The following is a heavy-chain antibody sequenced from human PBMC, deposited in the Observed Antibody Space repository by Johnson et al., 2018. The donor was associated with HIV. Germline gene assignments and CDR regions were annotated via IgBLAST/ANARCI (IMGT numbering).Heavy chain of an antibody. CDR3: ARDRFGYYDSSGSYAFDI. V-gene: IGHV3-7*01. CDR2: IKQDGSEK. D-gene: IGHD3-22*01. Sequence: VQLVESGGGLVQPGGSLRLSCAASGFTFSSYWMSWVRQAPGKGLEWVANIKQDGSEKYYVDSVKGRFTIYRDNAKNSLYLQMNSLRAEDTAVYYCARDRFGYYDSSGSYAFDIWGQGTMVTVSS. J-gene: IGHJ3*02. CDR1: GFTFSSYW.